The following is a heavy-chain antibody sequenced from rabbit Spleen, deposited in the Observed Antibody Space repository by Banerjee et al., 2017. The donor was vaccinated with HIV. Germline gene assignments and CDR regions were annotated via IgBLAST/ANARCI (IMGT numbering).Heavy chain of an antibody. CDR2: IAAGSGGTT. CDR1: GFSFNSGYD. CDR3: ARSINWANRALNL. V-gene: IGHV1S40*01. Sequence: QSLEESGGGLVKPGASLTLTCKASGFSFNSGYDMCWVRQAPGKGLGWIACIAAGSGGTTYYANWAKGRFTVSKASSTSVDLKMTSLTAADTATYFCARSINWANRALNLWGPGNLVTVS. D-gene: IGHD1-1*01. J-gene: IGHJ4*01.